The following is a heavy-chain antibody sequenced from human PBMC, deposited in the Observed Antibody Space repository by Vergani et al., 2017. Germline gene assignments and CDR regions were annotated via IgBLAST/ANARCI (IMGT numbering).Heavy chain of an antibody. CDR3: ARDALFSVFGYCAGSTCYPDY. J-gene: IGHJ4*02. CDR2: VSPYNGNT. V-gene: IGHV1-18*01. Sequence: QSQLVQSGDEVKKPGASVKVSCKTSGYSFINYGISWVRQAPGQGLEWLGWVSPYNGNTNYGQKIQGRVTMTTDTSTNTAYLEMRSLTYDDTAVYYCARDALFSVFGYCAGSTCYPDYWGQGTLVTVSS. D-gene: IGHD2-8*02. CDR1: GYSFINYG.